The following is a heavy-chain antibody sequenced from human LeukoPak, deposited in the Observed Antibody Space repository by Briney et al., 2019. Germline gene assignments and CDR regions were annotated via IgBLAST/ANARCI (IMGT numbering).Heavy chain of an antibody. D-gene: IGHD2-15*01. Sequence: PGGSLRLSCAASGFTFSSYSMNWVRQAPGKGLEWVSSISSSSSYIYYADSVKGRFTISRDNAKNSLYLQMNSLRAEDTAVYYCAKTPHCSGGSCYVRGFDPWGQGTLVTVSS. CDR3: AKTPHCSGGSCYVRGFDP. CDR1: GFTFSSYS. V-gene: IGHV3-21*01. J-gene: IGHJ5*02. CDR2: ISSSSSYI.